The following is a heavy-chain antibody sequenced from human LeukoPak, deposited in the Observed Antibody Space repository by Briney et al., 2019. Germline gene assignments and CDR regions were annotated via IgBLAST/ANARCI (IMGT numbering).Heavy chain of an antibody. CDR1: GFTFSSYT. CDR2: ISSSSTYI. J-gene: IGHJ4*02. V-gene: IGHV3-21*01. Sequence: GGSLRLSCAASGFTFSSYTMNWVRQAPGKGPEWVSSISSSSTYINYADSVKGRFTISRDNAKNSLYLQMNSLRAEDTAVYYCARGGNWPYYFDYWGQGTLVTVSS. CDR3: ARGGNWPYYFDY.